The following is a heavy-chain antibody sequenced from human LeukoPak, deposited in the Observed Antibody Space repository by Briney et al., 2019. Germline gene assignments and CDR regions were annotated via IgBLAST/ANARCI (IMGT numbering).Heavy chain of an antibody. CDR3: AKDIGAVAGTSLGAFDI. CDR1: GFTFDDYA. Sequence: GGSLRLSCAASGFTFDDYAMHWVRQAPGKGLEWVSGISWNSGSIGYADSVKGRFTISRDNAKNSLYLQMNSLRAEDTALYYCAKDIGAVAGTSLGAFDIWGQGTMVTVSS. D-gene: IGHD6-19*01. CDR2: ISWNSGSI. J-gene: IGHJ3*02. V-gene: IGHV3-9*01.